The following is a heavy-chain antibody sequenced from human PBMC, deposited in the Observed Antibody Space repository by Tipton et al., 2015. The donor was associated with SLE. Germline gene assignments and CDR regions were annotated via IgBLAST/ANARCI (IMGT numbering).Heavy chain of an antibody. CDR3: ARRGGYDSGGYFDY. CDR1: GGSFSGYY. V-gene: IGHV4-59*01. J-gene: IGHJ4*02. D-gene: IGHD5-12*01. CDR2: IYYSGST. Sequence: TLSLTCAVYGGSFSGYYWGWIRQPPGKGLEWIGYIYYSGSTNYNPSLKSRVTISVDTSKNQFSLKLSSVTAADTAVYYCARRGGYDSGGYFDYWGQGTLVTVSS.